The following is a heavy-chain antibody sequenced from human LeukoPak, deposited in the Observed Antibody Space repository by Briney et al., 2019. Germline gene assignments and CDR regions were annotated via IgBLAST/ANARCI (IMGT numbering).Heavy chain of an antibody. V-gene: IGHV4-34*01. CDR2: INHSGST. J-gene: IGHJ4*02. Sequence: SETLSLTCAVYGGSFSGYYWSWIRQPPGKGLEWIGEINHSGSTNYNPSLKSRVTISVDTSKNQFSLKLSSVTAADTAVYYCARDTNYGDYVWGQGTLVTVSS. CDR1: GGSFSGYY. D-gene: IGHD4-17*01. CDR3: ARDTNYGDYV.